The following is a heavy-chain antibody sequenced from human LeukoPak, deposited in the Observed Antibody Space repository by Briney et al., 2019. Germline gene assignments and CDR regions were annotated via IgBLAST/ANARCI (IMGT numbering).Heavy chain of an antibody. V-gene: IGHV3-74*01. Sequence: GGSLRLSCAASGFTFSSYWMHWVRQAPGKGLVWVSRINSDGSSTSYADSVKGRFTISRDNVKNTLYLQMNSLRAEDTAVYYCARDRTMPPLDYWGQGTLVTVSS. D-gene: IGHD2-2*01. CDR3: ARDRTMPPLDY. CDR1: GFTFSSYW. J-gene: IGHJ4*02. CDR2: INSDGSST.